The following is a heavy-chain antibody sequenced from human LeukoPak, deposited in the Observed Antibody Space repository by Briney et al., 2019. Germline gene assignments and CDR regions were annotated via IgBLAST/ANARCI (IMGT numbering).Heavy chain of an antibody. V-gene: IGHV1-24*01. CDR2: FDPEDGET. D-gene: IGHD6-19*01. J-gene: IGHJ4*02. Sequence: GASAKVSCKVSGYTLTELSMHWVRQAPGKGLEWMGGFDPEDGETIYAQKFQGRVTMTEDTSTDTPYMELSSLRSEDTAVYYCATGVRIAVAGTDYFDYWGQGTLVTVSS. CDR1: GYTLTELS. CDR3: ATGVRIAVAGTDYFDY.